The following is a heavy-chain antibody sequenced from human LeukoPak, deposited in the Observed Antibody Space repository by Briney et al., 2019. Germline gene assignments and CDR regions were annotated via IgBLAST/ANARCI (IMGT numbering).Heavy chain of an antibody. CDR2: IYYSGST. CDR3: ARANLEGYYDSTQFDY. D-gene: IGHD3-22*01. V-gene: IGHV4-31*03. CDR1: GGSISSGGYY. Sequence: SETLSLTCTVSGGSISSGGYYWSWIRQHPGKGLEWIGYIYYSGSTYYNPSLKSRVTISVDTSKNQFSLKLSSVTAADTAVYYCARANLEGYYDSTQFDYWGQGTLVTVSS. J-gene: IGHJ4*02.